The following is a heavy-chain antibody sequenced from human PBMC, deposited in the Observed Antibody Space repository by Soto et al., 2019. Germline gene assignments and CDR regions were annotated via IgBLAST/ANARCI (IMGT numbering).Heavy chain of an antibody. D-gene: IGHD5-12*01. Sequence: QVQLVQSGAEVKKPGASVKVSCKASGYTFTSYAMHWVRQAPGQRLEWMGWINAGNGNTKYSQKFQGRDTITRDTSASTAYMELSSLRSEDTAVYYCAREGYSGYDYESGMDVWGQGTTVTVSS. J-gene: IGHJ6*02. V-gene: IGHV1-3*01. CDR1: GYTFTSYA. CDR3: AREGYSGYDYESGMDV. CDR2: INAGNGNT.